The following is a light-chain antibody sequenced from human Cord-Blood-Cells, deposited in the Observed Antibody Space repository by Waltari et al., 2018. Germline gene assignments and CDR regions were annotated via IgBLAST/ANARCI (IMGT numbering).Light chain of an antibody. Sequence: DIQMTQSTSTLSASVGDRVTITCRASQSISSWLAWYQQKPGKAPKLLIYDASSLESGVPSRFSGSGSGTEFTLTISSLQPDDFATYYCQQYNSYLFGQGTKVEIK. CDR2: DAS. CDR1: QSISSW. J-gene: IGKJ1*01. CDR3: QQYNSYL. V-gene: IGKV1-5*01.